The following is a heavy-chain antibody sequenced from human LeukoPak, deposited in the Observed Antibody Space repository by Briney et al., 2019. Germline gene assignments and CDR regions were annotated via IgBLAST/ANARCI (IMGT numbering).Heavy chain of an antibody. CDR2: ISDSGVST. CDR3: AKVPAYYYDSSGLY. Sequence: GGTLRLSCAASGFTFSNYGMNWVRQAPGKGLEWVSAISDSGVSTYYADSVKGRFTISRDNSKNTLYLQMNSLRAEDTAVYYCAKVPAYYYDSSGLYWGQGTLVTVSS. V-gene: IGHV3-23*01. D-gene: IGHD3-22*01. CDR1: GFTFSNYG. J-gene: IGHJ4*02.